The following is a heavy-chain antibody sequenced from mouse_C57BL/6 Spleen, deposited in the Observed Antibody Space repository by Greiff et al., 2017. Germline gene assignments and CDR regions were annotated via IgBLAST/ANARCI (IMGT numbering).Heavy chain of an antibody. J-gene: IGHJ4*01. CDR2: IHPNSGST. V-gene: IGHV1-64*01. D-gene: IGHD1-1*01. Sequence: QVQLQQPGAELVKPGASVKLSCKASGYTFTSYWMHWVKQRPGQGLEWIGMIHPNSGSTNYNEKFKSKATLTVDKSSSTAYMQLSSLTSEDSAVYYCARDYGSSHPYAMDYWGQGTSVTVAS. CDR1: GYTFTSYW. CDR3: ARDYGSSHPYAMDY.